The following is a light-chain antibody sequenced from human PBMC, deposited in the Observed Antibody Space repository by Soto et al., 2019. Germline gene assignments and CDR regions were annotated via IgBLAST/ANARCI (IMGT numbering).Light chain of an antibody. Sequence: QSVLTQPPSVSGAPGQRVTISCTGSSSNIGAGYDVHWYQQLPGTAPKLLIYGNSNRPSVVPDPFSGSKSGTSASLAITGLQAEDEADYYCQSYDSSLSVVFGGGTKLTVL. CDR1: SSNIGAGYD. CDR2: GNS. CDR3: QSYDSSLSVV. J-gene: IGLJ2*01. V-gene: IGLV1-40*01.